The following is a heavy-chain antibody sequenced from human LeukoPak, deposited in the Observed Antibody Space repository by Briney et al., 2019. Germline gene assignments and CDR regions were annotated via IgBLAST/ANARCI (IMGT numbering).Heavy chain of an antibody. CDR2: IYSGGST. CDR3: ARENQELFVDY. V-gene: IGHV3-66*01. D-gene: IGHD3-10*01. CDR1: GFTVSSNY. J-gene: IGHJ4*02. Sequence: GGSLRLSCAASGFTVSSNYMSWVRQAPGKGLEWVSVIYSGGSTYYADSVKGRFTISRDNSKNTLYLQMNSLRAEDTAVYYCARENQELFVDYWGQGTLVTVSS.